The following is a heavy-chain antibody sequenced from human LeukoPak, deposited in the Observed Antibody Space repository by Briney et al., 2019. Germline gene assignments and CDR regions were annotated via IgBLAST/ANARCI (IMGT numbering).Heavy chain of an antibody. J-gene: IGHJ4*02. CDR1: GGSISSGDYY. CDR2: IYHSGTT. D-gene: IGHD6-25*01. CDR3: AKAQGIAAFGCVDY. Sequence: SSETLSLTCTVSGGSISSGDYYWSWIRQPPGKGLEWIGEIYHSGTTNYNPSLKSRVTISVDKSKNHLSLKLSSVTAADTAVYYCAKAQGIAAFGCVDYWGQGTLVTVSS. V-gene: IGHV4-30-4*01.